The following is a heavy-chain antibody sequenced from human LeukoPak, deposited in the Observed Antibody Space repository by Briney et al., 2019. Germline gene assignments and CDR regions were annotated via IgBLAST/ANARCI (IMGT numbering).Heavy chain of an antibody. V-gene: IGHV3-74*01. D-gene: IGHD3-16*01. J-gene: IGHJ4*02. CDR1: GLTLSNLW. CDR3: ATQGGY. Sequence: GESLKISCVASGLTLSNLWMHWVRQVPGQGLVWVSRLSPDGSKTRYADFVKGRFIISRDNAKNTVYLQLTTLGVDDTAIYYCATQGGYWGQGTLVAVSS. CDR2: LSPDGSKT.